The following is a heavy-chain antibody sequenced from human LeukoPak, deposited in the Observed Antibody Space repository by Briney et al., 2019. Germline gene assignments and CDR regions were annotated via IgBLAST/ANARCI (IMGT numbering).Heavy chain of an antibody. CDR1: GFTFSDYA. CDR3: ARDHKDIVVVPAAAFDY. J-gene: IGHJ4*02. Sequence: GGSLRLSCAASGFTFSDYAMFWVRQAPGKGLEWVSALGGSGGDTYYADSVKGRFTISRDNSKNTLYLQMNSLRAEDTAVYYCARDHKDIVVVPAAAFDYWGQGTLVTVSS. D-gene: IGHD2-2*01. V-gene: IGHV3-23*01. CDR2: LGGSGGDT.